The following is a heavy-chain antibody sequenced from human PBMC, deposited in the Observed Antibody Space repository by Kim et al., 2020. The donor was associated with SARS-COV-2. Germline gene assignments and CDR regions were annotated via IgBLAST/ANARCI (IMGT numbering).Heavy chain of an antibody. CDR2: ISSNGGST. D-gene: IGHD6-19*01. CDR1: GFTFSSYA. CDR3: VKDLSAVAGMEWFDP. Sequence: GGSLRLSCSASGFTFSSYAMHWVRQAPGKGLEYVSAISSNGGSTYYADSVKGRFTISRDNSKNTLYLQMSSLRAEDTAVYYCVKDLSAVAGMEWFDPWGQGTLVTVSS. V-gene: IGHV3-64D*06. J-gene: IGHJ5*02.